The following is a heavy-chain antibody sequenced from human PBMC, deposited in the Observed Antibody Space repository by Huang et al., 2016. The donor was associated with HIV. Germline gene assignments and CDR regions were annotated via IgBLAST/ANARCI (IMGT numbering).Heavy chain of an antibody. CDR3: AHSTDASAATFYFDF. V-gene: IGHV2-5*01. Sequence: QITLRESGPALVKPTQTLTLTCTFSGLSLTTTGVGVGWIRQPPGQALEWLAFIYSNGDGRYSPSLSSRLTITKDTSKNQVVLTMTNMDPVDTATYYCAHSTDASAATFYFDFWGQGTLVAVSS. J-gene: IGHJ4*02. CDR1: GLSLTTTGVG. CDR2: IYSNGDG. D-gene: IGHD6-25*01.